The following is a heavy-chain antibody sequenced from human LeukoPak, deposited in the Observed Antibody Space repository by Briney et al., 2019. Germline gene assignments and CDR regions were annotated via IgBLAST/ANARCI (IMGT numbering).Heavy chain of an antibody. V-gene: IGHV3-74*01. D-gene: IGHD6-19*01. CDR3: ARSGYSSGWDQFYYYGMDV. Sequence: GGSLRLSCAASGFTFSSYWMHWVRQAPGKGLVWVSLLNSDGSSTSYADSVEGRFTISRDNAKNSLYLQMNSLRAEDTAVYYCARSGYSSGWDQFYYYGMDVWGQGTTVTVSS. CDR1: GFTFSSYW. J-gene: IGHJ6*02. CDR2: LNSDGSST.